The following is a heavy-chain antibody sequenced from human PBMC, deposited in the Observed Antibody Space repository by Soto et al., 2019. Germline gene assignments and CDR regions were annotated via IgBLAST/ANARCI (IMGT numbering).Heavy chain of an antibody. CDR1: GGYFSGYY. CDR2: INHSGST. D-gene: IGHD3-16*02. Sequence: SATLSVTCAVYGGYFSGYYWSWIRQPPGKGLEWIGEINHSGSTNYNPSLKSRVTISVDTSKNQFSLKLSSVTAADTAVYYCARGPKDYDYVWGSYRYLAPFDYWGQGTLVTVS. V-gene: IGHV4-34*01. J-gene: IGHJ4*02. CDR3: ARGPKDYDYVWGSYRYLAPFDY.